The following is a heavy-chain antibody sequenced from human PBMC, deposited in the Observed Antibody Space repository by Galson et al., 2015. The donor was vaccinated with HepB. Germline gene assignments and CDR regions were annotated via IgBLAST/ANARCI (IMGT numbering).Heavy chain of an antibody. CDR3: ARHFKGIVVVTAMGAFDI. J-gene: IGHJ3*02. D-gene: IGHD2-21*02. CDR1: GYSFTSYW. V-gene: IGHV5-10-1*01. Sequence: QSGAEVKKPGESLRISCKGSGYSFTSYWISWVRQMPGKGLEWMGRIDPSDSYTNYSPSFQGHVTISADKSISTAYLQWSSLKASDTAMYYCARHFKGIVVVTAMGAFDIWGQGTMVTVSS. CDR2: IDPSDSYT.